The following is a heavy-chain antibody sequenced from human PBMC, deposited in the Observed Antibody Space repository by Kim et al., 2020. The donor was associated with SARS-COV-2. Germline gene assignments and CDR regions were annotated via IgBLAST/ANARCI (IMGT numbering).Heavy chain of an antibody. V-gene: IGHV4-59*01. Sequence: SQTLSLTCTVSGGSISSYYWSWIRQPPGKGLEWIGYIYYSGSTNYNPSLKSRVTISVDTSKNQFSLKLSSVTAADTAVYYCARVGVAVAGTRGNWFDPWS. J-gene: IGHJ5*02. CDR2: IYYSGST. D-gene: IGHD6-19*01. CDR1: GGSISSYY. CDR3: ARVGVAVAGTRGNWFDP.